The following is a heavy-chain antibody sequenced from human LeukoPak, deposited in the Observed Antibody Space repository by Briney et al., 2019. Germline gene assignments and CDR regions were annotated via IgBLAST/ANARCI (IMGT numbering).Heavy chain of an antibody. CDR2: INAGNGNT. CDR3: ARDGVLGSLYYFDY. V-gene: IGHV1-3*01. D-gene: IGHD3-3*01. J-gene: IGHJ4*02. CDR1: GYTFTSYA. Sequence: ASVKVSCKASGYTFTSYAMHWVRQAPGQRLEWMGWINAGNGNTKYSQKFQGRVTITRDTSASTAYMELSSLRSEDTAVYYCARDGVLGSLYYFDYWGQGTLVTVSS.